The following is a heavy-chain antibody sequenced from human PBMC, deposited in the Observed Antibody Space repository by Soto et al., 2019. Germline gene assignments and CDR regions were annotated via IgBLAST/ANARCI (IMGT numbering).Heavy chain of an antibody. CDR3: ARNPSYYGDWFDP. CDR1: GGSISSYY. CDR2: IYYSGST. V-gene: IGHV4-59*01. Sequence: LSLTCTVSGGSISSYYWSWIRQPPGKGLEWIGYIYYSGSTNYNPSLKSRVTISVDTSKNQFSLKLSSVTAADTAVYYCARNPSYYGDWFDPWGQGTLVTVSS. D-gene: IGHD3-10*01. J-gene: IGHJ5*02.